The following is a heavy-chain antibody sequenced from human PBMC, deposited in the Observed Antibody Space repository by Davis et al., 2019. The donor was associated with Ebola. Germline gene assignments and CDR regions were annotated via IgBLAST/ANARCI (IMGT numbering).Heavy chain of an antibody. D-gene: IGHD6-13*01. J-gene: IGHJ4*02. CDR2: IRYDGSHK. V-gene: IGHV3-30*02. CDR3: ARGPSTGNSFTY. Sequence: GGSLRPSVPAPGFTSSSYGIPWVRQAPGKGLEWVAFIRYDGSHKHYEDSVRGRSTTSRDNSKNTLYLQMNSLRAEDTAVYYCARGPSTGNSFTYWGQGTLVTVSS. CDR1: GFTSSSYG.